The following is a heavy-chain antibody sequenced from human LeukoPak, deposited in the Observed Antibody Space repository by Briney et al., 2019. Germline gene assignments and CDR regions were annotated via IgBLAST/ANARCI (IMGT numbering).Heavy chain of an antibody. D-gene: IGHD3-16*01. CDR1: GYSFTTYW. J-gene: IGHJ4*02. CDR3: ARGVGGKQFYF. Sequence: GESLKISCKGSGYSFTTYWIGWVRQMPGKGLEWMGIIYPGDSDTRYSPSFQGQVTISSANSTAYLQWSSLKASDTAMYYCARGVGGKQFYFWGQGTLVTVSS. V-gene: IGHV5-51*01. CDR2: IYPGDSDT.